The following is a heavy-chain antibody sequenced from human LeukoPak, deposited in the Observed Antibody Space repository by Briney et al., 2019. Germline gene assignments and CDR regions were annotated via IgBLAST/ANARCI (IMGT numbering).Heavy chain of an antibody. CDR1: GGSISSYY. CDR3: ARQHRGYSYGYLLDY. V-gene: IGHV4-4*07. CDR2: IYTSGST. J-gene: IGHJ4*02. Sequence: PSETLSLTCTVSGGSISSYYWSWIRQPAGKGLEWIGRIYTSGSTNYNPSLKSRVTMSVDTSKNQFSLKLSSVTAADTAVYYCARQHRGYSYGYLLDYWGQGTLVTVSS. D-gene: IGHD5-18*01.